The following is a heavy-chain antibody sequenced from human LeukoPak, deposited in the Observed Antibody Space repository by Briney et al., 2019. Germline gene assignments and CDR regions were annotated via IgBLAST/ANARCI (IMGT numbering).Heavy chain of an antibody. V-gene: IGHV3-23*01. CDR2: ISNSGGST. D-gene: IGHD6-19*01. J-gene: IGHJ4*02. CDR1: GFTFSSYA. Sequence: PGGSLRLSCAASGFTFSSYAMSWVRQAPGKGLEWVSAISNSGGSTYYADSVKGRFAISRDNPKNTLYLQMNSLRAEDTAVYYCAKGLTYNSGSRGYFDYWGQGTLATVSS. CDR3: AKGLTYNSGSRGYFDY.